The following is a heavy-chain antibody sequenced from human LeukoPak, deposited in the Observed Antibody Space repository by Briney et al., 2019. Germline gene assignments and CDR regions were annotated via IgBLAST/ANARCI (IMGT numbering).Heavy chain of an antibody. CDR2: ISSSSSYI. CDR3: AREGVGGDYDYYYYMDV. D-gene: IGHD2-21*02. J-gene: IGHJ6*03. CDR1: RFTFSSYS. V-gene: IGHV3-21*01. Sequence: GGSLRLSCAASRFTFSSYSMNWVRQAPGKGLEWVSSISSSSSYIYYADSVKGRFTISRDNAKNSLYLQMNSPRAEDTAVYYCAREGVGGDYDYYYYMDVWGKGTTVTVSS.